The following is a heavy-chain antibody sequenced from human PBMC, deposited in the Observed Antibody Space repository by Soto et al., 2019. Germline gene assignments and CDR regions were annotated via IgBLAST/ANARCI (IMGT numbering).Heavy chain of an antibody. CDR1: GYSFTNYW. Sequence: GESLKISCKGSGYSFTNYWIGWVRQMPGKGLEWMGIIYPGDSDTRYSPSFQGQVTISADKSISTVYLQWSSLKASDTAMYYCARRRHRAGSTSWFDPWGQGTLVTVSS. V-gene: IGHV5-51*01. D-gene: IGHD2-2*01. CDR3: ARRRHRAGSTSWFDP. J-gene: IGHJ5*02. CDR2: IYPGDSDT.